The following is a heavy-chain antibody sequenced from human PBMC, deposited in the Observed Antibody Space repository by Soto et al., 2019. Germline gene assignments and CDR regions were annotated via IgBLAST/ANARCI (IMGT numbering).Heavy chain of an antibody. CDR1: VFIFTNYA. Sequence: PWWSLRLSCSASVFIFTNYAMNWVRQAPGKGLEWVSVIGGRGNSAYYADSVQGRFTISRDNSKNTLSLQMSSLTADDTAIYYCVREGRGSFDFWGRGTMVTVSS. J-gene: IGHJ3*01. CDR3: VREGRGSFDF. D-gene: IGHD5-12*01. CDR2: IGGRGNSA. V-gene: IGHV3-23*01.